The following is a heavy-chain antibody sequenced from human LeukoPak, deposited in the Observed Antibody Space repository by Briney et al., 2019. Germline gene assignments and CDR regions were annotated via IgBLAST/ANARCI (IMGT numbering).Heavy chain of an antibody. CDR2: IIPIFGIA. Sequence: ASVKVSCKASGGTFSSYAISWVRQAPGQGLEWMGRIIPIFGIANYAQKFQGRVTITADKSTSTAYMELSSLRSEDTAVYYCARDRPHPPNAYFDYWGQRTLVTVSS. J-gene: IGHJ4*02. CDR1: GGTFSSYA. V-gene: IGHV1-69*04. CDR3: ARDRPHPPNAYFDY.